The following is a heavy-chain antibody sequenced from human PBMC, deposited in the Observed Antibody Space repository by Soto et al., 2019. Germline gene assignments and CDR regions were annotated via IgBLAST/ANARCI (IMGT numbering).Heavy chain of an antibody. CDR1: GFPFNNYG. D-gene: IGHD5-18*01. V-gene: IGHV3-30*18. J-gene: IGHJ6*02. CDR3: AKNVPGDAAMAYFYGMDA. CDR2: ISSNGHYK. Sequence: QVQLVESGGDVVQPGRSLRLSCATSGFPFNNYGMHWVRQAPGKGLEWVAVISSNGHYKVYAESVKGRFTISRDSSKNTLHLQMNSLRAEDTAVYYCAKNVPGDAAMAYFYGMDAWGQGTTVTVSS.